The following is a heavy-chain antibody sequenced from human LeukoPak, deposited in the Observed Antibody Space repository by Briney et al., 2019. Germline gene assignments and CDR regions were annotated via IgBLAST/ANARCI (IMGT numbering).Heavy chain of an antibody. Sequence: SETLSLTCTVSGGSISSSNYYGGWIRQPPGKGLEWIGSIYYTGSTSYNPSLKSRVTISVDTSKNQFSLKLSSVTAADTAMYYCARVEELLGLDYWGQGTLVTVSS. CDR2: IYYTGST. CDR1: GGSISSSNYY. D-gene: IGHD3-16*01. J-gene: IGHJ4*02. CDR3: ARVEELLGLDY. V-gene: IGHV4-39*01.